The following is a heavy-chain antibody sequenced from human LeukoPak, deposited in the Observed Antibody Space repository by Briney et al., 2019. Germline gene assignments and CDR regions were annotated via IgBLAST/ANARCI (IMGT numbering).Heavy chain of an antibody. D-gene: IGHD3-22*01. CDR2: ISYDGSNK. V-gene: IGHV3-30*18. Sequence: GGSLRLSCAASGFTFSSYGMHWVRQAPGKGLEWVAVISYDGSNKYYADSVKGRFTISRDNSKNTLYLQMNSLRAEGTAVYYCAKTQYYYDSSGYSPLGYWGQGTLVTVSS. CDR1: GFTFSSYG. J-gene: IGHJ4*02. CDR3: AKTQYYYDSSGYSPLGY.